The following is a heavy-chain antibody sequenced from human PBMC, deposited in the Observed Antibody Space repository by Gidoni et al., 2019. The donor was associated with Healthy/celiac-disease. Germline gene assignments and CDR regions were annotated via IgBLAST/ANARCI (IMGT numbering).Heavy chain of an antibody. CDR3: ARDDDGDYGGDY. J-gene: IGHJ4*02. D-gene: IGHD4-17*01. Sequence: QVQLVQSGAEVTKPGASVKVSCKASGYTFTSYAMHWVRQAPGQRLEWMGWINAGNGNTKYSQKFQGRVTITRDTSASTAYMELSSLRSEDTAVYYCARDDDGDYGGDYWGQGTLVTVSS. V-gene: IGHV1-3*01. CDR1: GYTFTSYA. CDR2: INAGNGNT.